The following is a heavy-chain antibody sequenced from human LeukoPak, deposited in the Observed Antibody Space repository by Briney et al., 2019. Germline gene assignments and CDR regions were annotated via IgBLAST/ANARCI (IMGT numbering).Heavy chain of an antibody. CDR1: GGSISSYY. D-gene: IGHD1-1*01. V-gene: IGHV4-34*01. CDR2: INHSGST. CDR3: ARLRVGYSDY. J-gene: IGHJ4*02. Sequence: SETLSLTCTVSGGSISSYYWSWIRQPPGKGLEWIGEINHSGSTNYNPSLKSRVTISVDTSKNQFSLKLSSVTAADTAVYYCARLRVGYSDYWGQGTLVTVSS.